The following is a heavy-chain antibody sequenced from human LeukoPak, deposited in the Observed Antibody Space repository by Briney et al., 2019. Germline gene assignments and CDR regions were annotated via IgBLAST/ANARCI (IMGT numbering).Heavy chain of an antibody. CDR3: ARHGTSGTNLNWFDP. J-gene: IGHJ5*02. Sequence: SQTLSLTCTVSGGSISSFYWSWIRQPPGKGLEWIGYTYYSGGTNYNPSLKSRVTISVDTSKNQFSLKLSSVTAADTAVYYCARHGTSGTNLNWFDPWGQGTLVTVSS. D-gene: IGHD1-1*01. V-gene: IGHV4-59*01. CDR1: GGSISSFY. CDR2: TYYSGGT.